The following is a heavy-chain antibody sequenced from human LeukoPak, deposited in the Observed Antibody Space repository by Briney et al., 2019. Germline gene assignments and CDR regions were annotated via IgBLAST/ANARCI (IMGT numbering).Heavy chain of an antibody. Sequence: SETLSLTCTVSGGSISSYYWSWIRQPPGKGLEWIGYIYYSGSTNYNPSLKSRVTISVDTSKNQFSLKLSSVTAADTAVYYCARDRGRFLEWFFDYRGQGTLVTVSS. CDR1: GGSISSYY. D-gene: IGHD3-3*01. CDR2: IYYSGST. J-gene: IGHJ4*02. V-gene: IGHV4-59*01. CDR3: ARDRGRFLEWFFDY.